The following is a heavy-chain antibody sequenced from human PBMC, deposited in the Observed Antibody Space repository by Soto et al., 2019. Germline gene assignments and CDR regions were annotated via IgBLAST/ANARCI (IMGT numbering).Heavy chain of an antibody. CDR2: LKSKTDGGAT. J-gene: IGHJ3*02. V-gene: IGHV3-15*01. CDR3: VAHEDPVDWYGNYDLDI. CDR1: GFTFTNAW. Sequence: EVQLVESGGGLVRPGGSLRLSCTASGFTFTNAWMHWVRQAPGKGLEWIGRLKSKTDGGATDYAAPVKGRFTISRDDSKNTLFLQMNSLKTEDTAVYFCVAHEDPVDWYGNYDLDICSEGTMVTASS. D-gene: IGHD3-3*01.